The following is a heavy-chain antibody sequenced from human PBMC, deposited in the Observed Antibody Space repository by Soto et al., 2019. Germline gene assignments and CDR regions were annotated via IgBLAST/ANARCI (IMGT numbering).Heavy chain of an antibody. CDR1: GGSISSYY. Sequence: SETLSLTCTVSGGSISSYYWSWIRQPPGKGLEWIGYIYYSGSTNYNPSLKSRVTISVDTSKNQFSLKLSSVTAADTAVYYCARVVGLWFGELPYYFDYWGQGTLVTVSS. V-gene: IGHV4-59*01. J-gene: IGHJ4*02. CDR2: IYYSGST. D-gene: IGHD3-10*01. CDR3: ARVVGLWFGELPYYFDY.